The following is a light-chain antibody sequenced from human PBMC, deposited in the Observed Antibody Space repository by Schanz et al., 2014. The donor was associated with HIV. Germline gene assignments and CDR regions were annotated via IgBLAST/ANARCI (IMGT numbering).Light chain of an antibody. Sequence: DIQMTQSTSTVSASVGDRVSITCRASQSISSWLAWYQQKPGKAPKVLIYKASNLESGVPSRFSGSGSGTEFTLTISSLQPDDFATYYCQHYYSYPCTFGQGTELEIK. CDR3: QHYYSYPCT. CDR2: KAS. J-gene: IGKJ2*02. V-gene: IGKV1-5*03. CDR1: QSISSW.